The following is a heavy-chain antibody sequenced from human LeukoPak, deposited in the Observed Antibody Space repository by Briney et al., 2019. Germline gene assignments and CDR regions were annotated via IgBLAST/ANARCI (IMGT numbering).Heavy chain of an antibody. J-gene: IGHJ6*03. Sequence: SETLSLTCTVSGGSISSYYWSWIRQPAGKGLEWIGRIYTSGSTNYNPSLKRRVTMSVDTSKNQLSLKLSSVTAPDTAVYYCARVGIVDHYYYYYYMDVWGKGTTVTVSS. CDR2: IYTSGST. CDR3: ARVGIVDHYYYYYYMDV. D-gene: IGHD2-15*01. CDR1: GGSISSYY. V-gene: IGHV4-4*07.